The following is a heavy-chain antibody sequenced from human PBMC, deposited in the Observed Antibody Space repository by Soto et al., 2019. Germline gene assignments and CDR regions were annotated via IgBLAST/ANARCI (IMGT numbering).Heavy chain of an antibody. CDR3: ARTAVERATIDDY. CDR2: IWYDGSNK. CDR1: GFTFSSYG. J-gene: IGHJ4*02. D-gene: IGHD5-12*01. Sequence: QVQLVESGGGVVQPGRSLRLSCAASGFTFSSYGMHWVRQAPGKGLEWVAVIWYDGSNKYYADSVKGRFTISRDNSKNTLYLQMNSLRAEDTAVYYCARTAVERATIDDYWGQGTLVTVSS. V-gene: IGHV3-33*01.